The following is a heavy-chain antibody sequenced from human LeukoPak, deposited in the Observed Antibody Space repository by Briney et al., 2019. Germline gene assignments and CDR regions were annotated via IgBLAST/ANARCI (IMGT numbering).Heavy chain of an antibody. CDR1: GYTFTSYG. Sequence: GASVKVSCKASGYTFTSYGISWVRQAPGQGLEWMGWISAYNGNTNYAQKLQGRVTMTTDTSTSTAYMELRSLRADDTAVYYCARSRTGQLASQPLLHFDYWGQGTLVTVSS. V-gene: IGHV1-18*01. J-gene: IGHJ4*02. CDR2: ISAYNGNT. CDR3: ARSRTGQLASQPLLHFDY. D-gene: IGHD2-2*01.